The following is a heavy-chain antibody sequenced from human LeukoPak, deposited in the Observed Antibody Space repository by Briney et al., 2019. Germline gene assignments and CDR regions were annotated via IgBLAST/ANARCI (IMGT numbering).Heavy chain of an antibody. V-gene: IGHV3-74*01. CDR3: VRGGSDYEYSGAS. D-gene: IGHD3-16*01. Sequence: GGSLRLSCAASGFTFSSYWMHWIRQAPGKGLVCVSRISNDGRSTIYADSVKGRFTIPRDNGKNTVFLQMNSLRVEDTAVYYCVRGGSDYEYSGASWGQGTLVTVSS. CDR1: GFTFSSYW. J-gene: IGHJ5*02. CDR2: ISNDGRST.